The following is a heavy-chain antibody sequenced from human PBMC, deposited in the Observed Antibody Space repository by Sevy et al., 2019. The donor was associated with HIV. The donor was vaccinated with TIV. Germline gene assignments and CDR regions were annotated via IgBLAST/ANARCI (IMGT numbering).Heavy chain of an antibody. D-gene: IGHD3-22*01. CDR1: GYTFTGYY. CDR3: ARAGYDSSGYPMDYGMDV. J-gene: IGHJ6*02. CDR2: INPNSGGT. Sequence: ASVKVSCKASGYTFTGYYMHWVRQAPGQGLEWMGWINPNSGGTNYAQKFQGRVTMTRDTSISTAYMELSSLRSDDTAVYYCARAGYDSSGYPMDYGMDVWGQGTTVTVSS. V-gene: IGHV1-2*02.